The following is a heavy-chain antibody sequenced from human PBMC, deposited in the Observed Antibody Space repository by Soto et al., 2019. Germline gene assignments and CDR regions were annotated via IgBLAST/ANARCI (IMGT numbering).Heavy chain of an antibody. CDR3: ARDKGRGWPPDFDY. CDR2: IWYDRSNK. CDR1: GFTFSSYG. Sequence: QVPLVESGGGVVQPGRSLRLSCAASGFTFSSYGMHWVRQAPGKGLEWVAVIWYDRSNKYYADSVKGRFTISRDNSKNTLYLQKNSLRAEDTAVYYCARDKGRGWPPDFDYWGQETLVTVSS. D-gene: IGHD6-19*01. J-gene: IGHJ4*02. V-gene: IGHV3-33*01.